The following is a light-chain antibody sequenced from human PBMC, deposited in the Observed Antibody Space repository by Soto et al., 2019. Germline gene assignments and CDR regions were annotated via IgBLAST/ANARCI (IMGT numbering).Light chain of an antibody. Sequence: QSVLTQPPSASGSPGQSVTISCTGTSSDVGGYNYVSWFQQHPGKAPKLIIHEVNQRPSGVPARFSGSKSGTSASLAITGLQAEDEADYYCQSYDNSLSHTVFGTGTKVTVL. CDR1: SSDVGGYNY. V-gene: IGLV2-8*01. CDR3: QSYDNSLSHTV. J-gene: IGLJ1*01. CDR2: EVN.